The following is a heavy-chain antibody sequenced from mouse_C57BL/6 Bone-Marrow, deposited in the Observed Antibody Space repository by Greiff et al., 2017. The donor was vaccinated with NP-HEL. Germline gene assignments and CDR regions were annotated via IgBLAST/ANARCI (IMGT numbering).Heavy chain of an antibody. D-gene: IGHD1-1*01. J-gene: IGHJ1*03. CDR2: IHPNSGST. Sequence: VQLQQPGAELVKPGASVKLSCKASGYTFTSYWMHWVKQRPGQGLEWIGMIHPNSGSTNYNEKFKSKATLTVDKSSSTAYMQLSSLTSEDSAVYYCARALITTVVARNFDVWGTGTTVTVSS. CDR1: GYTFTSYW. CDR3: ARALITTVVARNFDV. V-gene: IGHV1-64*01.